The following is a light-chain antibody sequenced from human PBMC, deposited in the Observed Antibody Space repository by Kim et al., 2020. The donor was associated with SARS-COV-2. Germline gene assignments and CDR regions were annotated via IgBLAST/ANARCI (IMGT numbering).Light chain of an antibody. CDR2: DVS. Sequence: QSITISCTGTSSDVGGYNYVSWYQQHPGKAPKLMIYDVSKRPSGVSNRFSGSKSGNTASLTISGLQAEDEADYYCSSYTSSSPYVFGTGTKVT. V-gene: IGLV2-14*04. CDR3: SSYTSSSPYV. CDR1: SSDVGGYNY. J-gene: IGLJ1*01.